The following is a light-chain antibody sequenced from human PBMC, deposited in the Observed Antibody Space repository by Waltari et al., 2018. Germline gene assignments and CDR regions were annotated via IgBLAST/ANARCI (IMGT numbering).Light chain of an antibody. CDR3: SSQSSNDVVL. Sequence: QSALTQPASVSGSPGQSVTIFCAGTSNDAGGYNSVSWYQEHPGQAPSVIIYDVSDRTSGVSYRFSGSKSGNTASLTISGLQAEDEADYYCSSQSSNDVVLFGGGPKLTVL. J-gene: IGLJ2*01. V-gene: IGLV2-14*01. CDR2: DVS. CDR1: SNDAGGYNS.